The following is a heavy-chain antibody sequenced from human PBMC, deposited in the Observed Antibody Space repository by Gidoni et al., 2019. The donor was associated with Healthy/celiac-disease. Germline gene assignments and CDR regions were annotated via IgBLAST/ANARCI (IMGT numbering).Heavy chain of an antibody. D-gene: IGHD3-10*01. V-gene: IGHV3-74*01. J-gene: IGHJ6*02. CDR3: ARVDRRLPMVRASNSYGMDV. CDR1: GYTFSSYW. CDR2: INSDGSST. Sequence: EVQLVESGGGLVQPGGSLRLSCAASGYTFSSYWMPWVRQAPGKGLVWVSRINSDGSSTSYADSVKGRFTISRDNAKNTLYLQMNSLRAEDTAVYYCARVDRRLPMVRASNSYGMDVWGQGTTVTVSS.